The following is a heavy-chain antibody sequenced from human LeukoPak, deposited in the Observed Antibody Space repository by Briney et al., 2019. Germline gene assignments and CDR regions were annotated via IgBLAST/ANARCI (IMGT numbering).Heavy chain of an antibody. V-gene: IGHV1-2*02. CDR2: INPNSGGT. Sequence: ASVKVSCKASGYTFTGYYMHWVRQAPGQGLEWMGWINPNSGGTNYAQRFQGRVTMTRDTSISTAFMELSSLRSDDTAVYFCARGNPVDYWGQGTLVTVSS. D-gene: IGHD1-14*01. CDR3: ARGNPVDY. CDR1: GYTFTGYY. J-gene: IGHJ4*02.